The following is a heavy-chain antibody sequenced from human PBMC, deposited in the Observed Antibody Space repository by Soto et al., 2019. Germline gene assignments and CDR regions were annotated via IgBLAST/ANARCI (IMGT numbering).Heavy chain of an antibody. D-gene: IGHD1-26*01. CDR3: ARGLRGLVGATWAYYYYGMDV. CDR1: GGSFSGYY. V-gene: IGHV4-34*01. CDR2: INHSGST. Sequence: SETLSLTCAVYGGSFSGYYWSWIRQPPGRGLEWIGEINHSGSTNYNPSLKSRVTISVDTSKNQFSLKLSSVTAADTAVYYCARGLRGLVGATWAYYYYGMDVWGQGTTVTVSS. J-gene: IGHJ6*02.